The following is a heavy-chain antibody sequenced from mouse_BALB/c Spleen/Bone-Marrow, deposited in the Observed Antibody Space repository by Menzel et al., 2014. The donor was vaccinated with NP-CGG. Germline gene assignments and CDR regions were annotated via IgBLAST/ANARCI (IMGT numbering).Heavy chain of an antibody. CDR1: GFNIKDTY. D-gene: IGHD2-2*01. V-gene: IGHV14-3*02. CDR3: ARWLRRYYAMDY. Sequence: EVQVVESGAELVKPGASVKLSCTASGFNIKDTYIHWVKQRPGQGLEWIGRIDPANGNTKYDPKFQGKATITADTSSNTAYLQLSSLTSEDTAVYYCARWLRRYYAMDYWGQGTSVTVSS. CDR2: IDPANGNT. J-gene: IGHJ4*01.